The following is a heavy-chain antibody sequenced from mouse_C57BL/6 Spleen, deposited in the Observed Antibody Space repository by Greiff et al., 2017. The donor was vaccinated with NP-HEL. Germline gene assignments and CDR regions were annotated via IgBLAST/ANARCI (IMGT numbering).Heavy chain of an antibody. J-gene: IGHJ2*01. CDR1: GFTFSSYA. Sequence: EVNLVESGGGLVKPGGSLKLSCAASGFTFSSYAMSWVRQTPEKRLEWVATISDGGSYTYYPDNVKGRFTISRDNAKNNLYLQMSHLKSEDIAMYYCARDRGNYYGSSNYFDYWGQGTTLTVSS. D-gene: IGHD1-1*01. CDR3: ARDRGNYYGSSNYFDY. V-gene: IGHV5-4*01. CDR2: ISDGGSYT.